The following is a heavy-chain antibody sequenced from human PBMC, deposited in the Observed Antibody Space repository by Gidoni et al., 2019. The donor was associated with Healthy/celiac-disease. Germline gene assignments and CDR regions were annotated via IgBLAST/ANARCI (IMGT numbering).Heavy chain of an antibody. CDR1: GYTFTRYY. Sequence: QVQLVQSGAEAKNPGASVQVSCTASGYTFTRYYMHCVRQAPGQGLEWMGIINPSGGTTSNAKKFQGRVTMTRDKSTSTVYMEMSSVGAEDTAVYYCARVKAGAGTGPFDYWGQGTLVTVSS. CDR2: INPSGGTT. J-gene: IGHJ4*02. CDR3: ARVKAGAGTGPFDY. V-gene: IGHV1-46*01. D-gene: IGHD6-19*01.